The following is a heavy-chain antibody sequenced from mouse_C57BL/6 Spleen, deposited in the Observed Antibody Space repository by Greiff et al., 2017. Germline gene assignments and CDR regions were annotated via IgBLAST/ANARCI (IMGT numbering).Heavy chain of an antibody. J-gene: IGHJ3*01. CDR3: AGDGLGYGYSY. CDR2: IDPSDSET. V-gene: IGHV1-52*01. D-gene: IGHD2-2*01. CDR1: GYTFTSYW. Sequence: QVQLQQPGAELVRPGSSVKLSCKASGYTFTSYWMHWVKQRPIQGLEWIGNIDPSDSETHYNQKFKDKATLTVDKSSSTAYMQLSSLTSEDSAVYYGAGDGLGYGYSYWGQGTLVTVSA.